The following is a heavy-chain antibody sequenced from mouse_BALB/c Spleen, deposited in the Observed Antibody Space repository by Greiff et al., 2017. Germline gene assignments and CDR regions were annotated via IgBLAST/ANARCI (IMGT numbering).Heavy chain of an antibody. Sequence: EVQVVESGGGLVKLGGSLKLSCAASGFTFSSYYMSWVRQTPEKRLELVAAINSNGGSTYYPDTVKGRFTISRDNAKNTLYLQMSSLKSEDTALYYCARSGKSWYFDVWGAGTTVTVSS. CDR1: GFTFSSYY. J-gene: IGHJ1*01. CDR2: INSNGGST. CDR3: ARSGKSWYFDV. V-gene: IGHV5-6-2*01.